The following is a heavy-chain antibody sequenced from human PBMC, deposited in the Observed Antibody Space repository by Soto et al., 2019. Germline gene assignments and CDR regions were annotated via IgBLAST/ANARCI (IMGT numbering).Heavy chain of an antibody. CDR2: ITGRSAVP. J-gene: IGHJ5*02. D-gene: IGHD3-16*01. Sequence: EGQLLQSGGDLVQPGGSLRLSCAGSGLTLRSYAMTWIRQTPEKGLEWVSTITGRSAVPSYADSVKGRFTVSRDNSKNTVYRQMNSLTPDDTAIYYCAKGGPVTGGFDPWGQGTLVTVSA. CDR1: GLTLRSYA. CDR3: AKGGPVTGGFDP. V-gene: IGHV3-23*01.